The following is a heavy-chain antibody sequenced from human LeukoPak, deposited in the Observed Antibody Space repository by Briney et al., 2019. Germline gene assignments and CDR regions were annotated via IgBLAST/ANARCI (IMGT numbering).Heavy chain of an antibody. CDR1: GFTVSSIN. CDR2: TYTGGNS. D-gene: IGHD3-22*01. Sequence: GGSLRLSCAASGFTVSSINMVWVRQAPGKGLEWVSVTYTGGNSYYADSVKGRFIISRDISKNTLYLQMNSLRAEDSALYYCARGGRGSAAVVAPRSFDIWGQGTMVTVSS. V-gene: IGHV3-53*01. J-gene: IGHJ3*02. CDR3: ARGGRGSAAVVAPRSFDI.